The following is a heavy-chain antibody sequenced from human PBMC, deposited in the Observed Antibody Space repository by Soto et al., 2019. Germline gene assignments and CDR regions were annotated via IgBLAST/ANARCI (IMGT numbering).Heavy chain of an antibody. V-gene: IGHV4-59*01. CDR1: GGSISSYY. J-gene: IGHJ4*02. D-gene: IGHD5-18*01. Sequence: SETLSLTCTVSGGSISSYYWSWIRQPPGKGLEWIGYIYYSGSTNYNPSLKSRVTISVDPSKNQFSLKLTSVTAADTAVYYCARRYGGNFDYWGQGTLVTVSP. CDR2: IYYSGST. CDR3: ARRYGGNFDY.